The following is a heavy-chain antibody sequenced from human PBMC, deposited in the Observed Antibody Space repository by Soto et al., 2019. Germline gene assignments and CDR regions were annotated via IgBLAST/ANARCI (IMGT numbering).Heavy chain of an antibody. V-gene: IGHV3-73*02. CDR1: GFTFSGSA. CDR2: IRSKANSYAT. J-gene: IGHJ4*02. D-gene: IGHD6-13*01. Sequence: EVQLVESGGGLVQPGGSLKLSCAASGFTFSGSAMHWVRQASGKGLEWVGRIRSKANSYATAYAASMKGRFTISRDDSKNTAYLQMNSLKTEDTAVYYCTTLLRSSWTAPFDYWGQGTLVTVSS. CDR3: TTLLRSSWTAPFDY.